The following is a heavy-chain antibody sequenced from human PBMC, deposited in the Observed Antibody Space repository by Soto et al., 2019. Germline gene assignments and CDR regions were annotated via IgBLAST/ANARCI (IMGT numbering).Heavy chain of an antibody. D-gene: IGHD3-22*01. J-gene: IGHJ6*02. V-gene: IGHV1-8*01. CDR1: GYTFTNFD. CDR3: ARGPVTMIHDYYYGMDV. CDR2: MNANTGKT. Sequence: QVQLVQSGAEVKKPGASVKVSCKASGYTFTNFDINWVRQATGQGLEWMGWMNANTGKTGYAKKFQGRVTMTRDTSISTAYMELSSLRSDDTAVYYCARGPVTMIHDYYYGMDVWGQGTTVTVSS.